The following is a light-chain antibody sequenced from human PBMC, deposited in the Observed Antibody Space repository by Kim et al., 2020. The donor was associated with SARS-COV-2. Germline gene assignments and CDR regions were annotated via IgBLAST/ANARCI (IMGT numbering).Light chain of an antibody. V-gene: IGLV3-19*01. J-gene: IGLJ2*01. CDR2: GKN. Sequence: ALEQTDVITCQGESLRSYYATWYQQKPGQAPILVIYGKNNRPSGIPDRFSGSSSGNTASLTITGTQAGDEADYYCNSRDSNDNVVFGGGTQLTVL. CDR3: NSRDSNDNVV. CDR1: SLRSYY.